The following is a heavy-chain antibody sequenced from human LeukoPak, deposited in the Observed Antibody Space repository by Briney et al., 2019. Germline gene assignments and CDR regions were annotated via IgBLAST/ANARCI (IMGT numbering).Heavy chain of an antibody. CDR1: GFTVSSNY. J-gene: IGHJ6*02. CDR3: ARDKWLRLYGYYYYTMDV. D-gene: IGHD5-12*01. CDR2: ISSSGSTI. Sequence: PGGSLRLSCAASGFTVSSNYMSWVRQAPGKGLEWVSYISSSGSTIYYADSVKGRFTISRDNAKNSLYLQMNSLRAEDTAVYYCARDKWLRLYGYYYYTMDVWGQGTTVTVSS. V-gene: IGHV3-11*04.